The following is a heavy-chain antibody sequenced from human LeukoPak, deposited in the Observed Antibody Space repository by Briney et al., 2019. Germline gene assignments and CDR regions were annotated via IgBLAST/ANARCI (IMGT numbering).Heavy chain of an antibody. CDR3: ATGGALGGHFAH. Sequence: GGSLRLSCAVSGFTLTTSTMTWVRQAPGKGPEWVAKMHEDGGEKYYVDSVKGRFTISRDNAKNSVYLQMDRLRVEDTAVYYCATGGALGGHFAHWGQGTLVTVSS. CDR2: MHEDGGEK. D-gene: IGHD1-26*01. J-gene: IGHJ5*02. V-gene: IGHV3-7*01. CDR1: GFTLTTST.